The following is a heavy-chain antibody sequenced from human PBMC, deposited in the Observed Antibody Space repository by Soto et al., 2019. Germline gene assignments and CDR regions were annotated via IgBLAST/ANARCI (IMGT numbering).Heavy chain of an antibody. D-gene: IGHD6-13*01. CDR2: IYYSGST. CDR1: GGSISSYY. Sequence: SETLSLTCPVSGGSISSYYWSWIRQPPGKGLEWIGYIYYSGSTNYYPSLKSRVTISVDTSKNQFSLKLSSVTAADTAVYYCASSHAGAHITAAVHWGQGTLVTVS. CDR3: ASSHAGAHITAAVH. J-gene: IGHJ4*02. V-gene: IGHV4-59*12.